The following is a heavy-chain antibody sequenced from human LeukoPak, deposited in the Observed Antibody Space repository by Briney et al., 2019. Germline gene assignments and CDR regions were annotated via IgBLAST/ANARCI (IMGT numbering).Heavy chain of an antibody. Sequence: PSETLSLTCTVSGGFISSYYWSWIRQPPGKGLEWIGYIYYSGSTNYNPSLKSRVTISVDTSKNQFSLKLRSVTAADTAVYYCARGARLVVAATPGWFDPWGQGTLVTVSS. J-gene: IGHJ5*02. CDR1: GGFISSYY. V-gene: IGHV4-59*01. CDR2: IYYSGST. D-gene: IGHD2-15*01. CDR3: ARGARLVVAATPGWFDP.